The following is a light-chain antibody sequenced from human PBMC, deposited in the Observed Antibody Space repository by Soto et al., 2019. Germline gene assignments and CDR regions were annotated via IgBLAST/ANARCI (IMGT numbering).Light chain of an antibody. V-gene: IGLV2-18*02. CDR2: EVT. J-gene: IGLJ1*01. CDR3: SSYTSTSTYV. Sequence: SVLTQPPSVSGSLAESVSISCTGTSSDVGSYNRVSWYQQPPGTAPKLIIYEVTKRPSGVPDRFAGSKSGNSASLTISGLQAEDEADYYCSSYTSTSTYVFGTGTKVTVL. CDR1: SSDVGSYNR.